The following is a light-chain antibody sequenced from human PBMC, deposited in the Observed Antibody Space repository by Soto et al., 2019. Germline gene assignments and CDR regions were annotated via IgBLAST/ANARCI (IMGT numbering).Light chain of an antibody. V-gene: IGKV3-15*01. CDR3: QQYNNWPPVT. J-gene: IGKJ1*01. Sequence: ETVMTQSPATLSVSPGERATLSCRASQSVSSNIAWYQQKPGQAPRLLIYGASTRATGIPARFSGSGSGTEFTLTISSLKSEDFAVYYCQQYNNWPPVTFGQGTKVEIQ. CDR2: GAS. CDR1: QSVSSN.